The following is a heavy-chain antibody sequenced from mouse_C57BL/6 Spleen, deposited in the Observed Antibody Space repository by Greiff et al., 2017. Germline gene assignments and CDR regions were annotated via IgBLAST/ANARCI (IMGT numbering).Heavy chain of an antibody. J-gene: IGHJ4*01. CDR1: GYSITSGYY. V-gene: IGHV3-6*01. Sequence: DVKLQESGPGLVKPSQSLSLTCSVTGYSITSGYYWNWIRQFPGNKLEWMGYISYDGSNNYNPSLKNRISITRDTSKNQFFLKLNSVTTEDTATYYCARVNWEGAMDYWGQGTSVTVSS. CDR3: ARVNWEGAMDY. D-gene: IGHD4-1*01. CDR2: ISYDGSN.